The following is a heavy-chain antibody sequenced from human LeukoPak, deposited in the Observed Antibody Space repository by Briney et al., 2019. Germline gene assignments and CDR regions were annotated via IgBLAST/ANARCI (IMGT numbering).Heavy chain of an antibody. CDR2: VNQDGTEK. D-gene: IGHD3-10*01. V-gene: IGHV3-7*01. CDR3: ARSKAGGY. Sequence: WIRQPPGKGLEWVANVNQDGTEKYYVDSVKGRFNISRDNAKNSLYLHMNSLRAEDTAVYYCARSKAGGYWGQGTLVIVST. J-gene: IGHJ4*02.